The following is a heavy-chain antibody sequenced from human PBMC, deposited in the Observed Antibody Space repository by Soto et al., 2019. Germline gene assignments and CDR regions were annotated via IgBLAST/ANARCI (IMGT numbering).Heavy chain of an antibody. CDR1: GGYIRSRSYY. CDR3: ARTWGSTNDF. Sequence: PSQIMSLTSSVSGGYIRSRSYYRGRKRKPPGKGLEWIGYIYYSGSTNYNPSLKSRVTISVDTSKNQFSLKLSSVTAADSAVYDCARTWGSTNDFLGRGTLVTVSS. D-gene: IGHD3-16*01. V-gene: IGHV4-61*01. CDR2: IYYSGST. J-gene: IGHJ4*02.